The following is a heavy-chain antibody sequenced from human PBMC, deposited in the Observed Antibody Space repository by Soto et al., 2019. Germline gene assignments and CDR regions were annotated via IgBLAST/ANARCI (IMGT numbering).Heavy chain of an antibody. CDR3: ARGRYGDY. V-gene: IGHV1-18*01. CDR2: ISAHNGNT. D-gene: IGHD1-1*01. CDR1: GCAFTTYG. Sequence: QVHLVRSGAEVKKRGASVKVSCKGCGCAFTTYGITWVRQAPGQGLEWTGWISAHNGNTNYAQKLPGRVTVTRDTSTSTAYMELRSRRSDDTAVYYCARGRYGDYWGQGALVTVSS. J-gene: IGHJ4*02.